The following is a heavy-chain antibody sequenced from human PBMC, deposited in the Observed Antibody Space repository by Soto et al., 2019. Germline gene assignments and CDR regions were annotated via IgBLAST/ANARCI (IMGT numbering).Heavy chain of an antibody. V-gene: IGHV3-30*18. CDR2: ISYDGSYK. D-gene: IGHD5-18*01. Sequence: GGSLRLSCAASGFTFSSFGIHWVRQAPGKGLEWVAVISYDGSYKYYADSMMGRFTISRDDSKNTLYLQMNSLRAEDTAMYYCAKVMRGGYNYGTTCGMDGWGQGTTVTVAS. CDR3: AKVMRGGYNYGTTCGMDG. J-gene: IGHJ6*02. CDR1: GFTFSSFG.